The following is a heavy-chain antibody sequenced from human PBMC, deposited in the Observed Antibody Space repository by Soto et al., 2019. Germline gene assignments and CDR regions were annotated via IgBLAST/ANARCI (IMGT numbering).Heavy chain of an antibody. CDR2: IYYSGST. CDR1: GGSISSYY. V-gene: IGHV4-59*08. Sequence: PSETLSLTCTVSGGSISSYYWSWIRQFPGKGLEWIGYIYYSGSTNYNPSLKSRVTISVDTPKNQFSLKLSSVTAADTAVYYCARRAANWENFDYWGQGTLVTVSS. CDR3: ARRAANWENFDY. J-gene: IGHJ4*02. D-gene: IGHD7-27*01.